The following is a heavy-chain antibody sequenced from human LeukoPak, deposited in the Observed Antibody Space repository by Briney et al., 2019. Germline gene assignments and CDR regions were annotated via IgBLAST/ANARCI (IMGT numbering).Heavy chain of an antibody. Sequence: GGSLRLSCAASGFTFDDYGMSWVRQAPGKGLEWVSGINWNGGSTGYADSVKDRFTISRDNAKNSLYLQMNSLRAEDTALYHCARDRDYYDSSGYYSDAFDIWGQGTMVTVSS. D-gene: IGHD3-22*01. CDR1: GFTFDDYG. J-gene: IGHJ3*02. CDR2: INWNGGST. V-gene: IGHV3-20*01. CDR3: ARDRDYYDSSGYYSDAFDI.